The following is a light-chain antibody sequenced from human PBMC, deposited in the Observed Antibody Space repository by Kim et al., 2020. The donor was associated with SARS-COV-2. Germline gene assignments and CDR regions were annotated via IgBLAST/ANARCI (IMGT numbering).Light chain of an antibody. CDR3: QQYNNWPRGT. Sequence: SPGERATLSCRASQSVSSNLAWYQKKPGQAPRLLIYGASTRATGIPARFSGSGSGTEFTLTISSLQSEDFAVYYCQQYNNWPRGTFGQGTKVDIK. CDR1: QSVSSN. J-gene: IGKJ1*01. V-gene: IGKV3-15*01. CDR2: GAS.